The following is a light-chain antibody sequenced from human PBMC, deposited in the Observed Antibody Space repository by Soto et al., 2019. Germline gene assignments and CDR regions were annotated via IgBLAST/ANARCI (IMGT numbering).Light chain of an antibody. CDR2: DAS. V-gene: IGKV1-5*01. CDR3: QQYNSPLA. Sequence: DIQMTQSPSTLSASVGDRVTITCRASQSISSWLAWYQQKPGKAPKLLIYDASSLESGVPSRFSGSGSGTEFPLTISSLQPDYFATYYCQQYNSPLAFGPGTKVDIK. J-gene: IGKJ3*01. CDR1: QSISSW.